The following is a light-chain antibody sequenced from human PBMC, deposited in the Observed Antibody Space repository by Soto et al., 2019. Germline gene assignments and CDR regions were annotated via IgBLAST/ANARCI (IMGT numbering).Light chain of an antibody. Sequence: DIVMTQSPDSLAVSLGERAAINCKSRQSLLSSADNKNYLAWYQQKPGQPPRLLISWASTRQLGVPDRFIGSGSGTDFTLTISSLQAEDVALYYCQQYYGAPLTFGGGTKVEIK. CDR3: QQYYGAPLT. J-gene: IGKJ4*01. V-gene: IGKV4-1*01. CDR2: WAS. CDR1: QSLLSSADNKNY.